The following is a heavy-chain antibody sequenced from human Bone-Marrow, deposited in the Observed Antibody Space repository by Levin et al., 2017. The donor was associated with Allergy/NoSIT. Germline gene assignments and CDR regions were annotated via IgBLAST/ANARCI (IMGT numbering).Heavy chain of an antibody. CDR3: AGGPSRGY. CDR2: IYSGGGT. D-gene: IGHD3-16*01. J-gene: IGHJ4*02. Sequence: GESLKISCAASGFTVSNYYMSWVRQAPGKGLEWVSLIYSGGGTHYADSVKGRFTISRDNSKNTLSLQMNSLRPDDTAVYYCAGGPSRGYWSQGTLVTVSS. CDR1: GFTVSNYY. V-gene: IGHV3-66*02.